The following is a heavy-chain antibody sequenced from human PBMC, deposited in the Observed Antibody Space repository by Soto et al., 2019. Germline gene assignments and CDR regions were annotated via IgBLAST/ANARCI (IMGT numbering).Heavy chain of an antibody. J-gene: IGHJ4*02. CDR2: MNPNSGNT. V-gene: IGHV1-8*01. CDR3: ARATGEYDFWSGYYADY. Sequence: QVPLVQSGAEVKKPGASVKVSCKASGYTFTSYDINWVRQATGQGLEWMGWMNPNSGNTGYAQKFQGRVTMTRNTSISTAYMELSSLRSEDTAVYYCARATGEYDFWSGYYADYWGQGTLVTVSS. CDR1: GYTFTSYD. D-gene: IGHD3-3*01.